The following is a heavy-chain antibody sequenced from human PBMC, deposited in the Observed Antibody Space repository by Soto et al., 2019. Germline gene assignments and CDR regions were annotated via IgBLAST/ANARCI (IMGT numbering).Heavy chain of an antibody. CDR3: AKRSPYSSGWYSPIFDY. D-gene: IGHD6-13*01. J-gene: IGHJ4*02. Sequence: GASVKVSCAASGFSFSDYSMSWVRQAPGKGLEWVSVISESGGSTHYADSVRGRFTVSRDNSKNSLSLRMNSLRDEDTAVYFCAKRSPYSSGWYSPIFDYWGQGALVTVS. V-gene: IGHV3-23*01. CDR1: GFSFSDYS. CDR2: ISESGGST.